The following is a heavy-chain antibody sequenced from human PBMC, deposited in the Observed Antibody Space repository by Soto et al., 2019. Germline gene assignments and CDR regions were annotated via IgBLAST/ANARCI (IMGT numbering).Heavy chain of an antibody. J-gene: IGHJ4*02. CDR1: GFTVSSNY. V-gene: IGHV3-66*01. CDR3: ARGGSSWDPALDFDY. Sequence: GGSLRLSCAASGFTVSSNYMSWVRQAPGKGLEWVSVIYSGGSTYYADSVKGRFTISRDNSKNTLYLQMNSLRAEDTAVYYCARGGSSWDPALDFDYWGQGTLVTVSS. CDR2: IYSGGST. D-gene: IGHD6-13*01.